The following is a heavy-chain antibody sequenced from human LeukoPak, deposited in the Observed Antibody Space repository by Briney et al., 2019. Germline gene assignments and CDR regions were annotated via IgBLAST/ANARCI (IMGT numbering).Heavy chain of an antibody. V-gene: IGHV3-30*18. Sequence: PGGSLRLSCAASGFTFSSYGMHWVRQAPGKGLEWVAVISYDGSNKYYADSVKGRFTISRDNSKNTLYLQMNSLRAGDTAVYYCAKDSTDWRFGESYYFDYWGQGTLVTVSS. CDR2: ISYDGSNK. CDR1: GFTFSSYG. D-gene: IGHD3-10*01. J-gene: IGHJ4*02. CDR3: AKDSTDWRFGESYYFDY.